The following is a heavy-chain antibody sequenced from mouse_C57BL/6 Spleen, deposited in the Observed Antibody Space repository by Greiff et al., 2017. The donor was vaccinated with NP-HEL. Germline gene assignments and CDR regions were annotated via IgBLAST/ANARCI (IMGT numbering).Heavy chain of an antibody. CDR1: GFTFSDYG. Sequence: DVQLVESGGGLVKPGGSLKLSCAASGFTFSDYGMHWVRQAPEKGLEWVAYISSGSSTIYYADTVKGRITISRDNAKNTLFLQMTSLRSEDTALYCCASPYYGNYEAMDYWGQGTSVTVSS. D-gene: IGHD2-10*01. CDR3: ASPYYGNYEAMDY. CDR2: ISSGSSTI. V-gene: IGHV5-17*01. J-gene: IGHJ4*01.